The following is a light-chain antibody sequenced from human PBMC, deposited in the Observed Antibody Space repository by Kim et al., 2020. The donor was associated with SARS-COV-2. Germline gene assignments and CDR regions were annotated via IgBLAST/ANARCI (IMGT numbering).Light chain of an antibody. CDR3: HQYTDSRT. CDR2: GAS. J-gene: IGKJ1*01. V-gene: IGKV3-20*01. CDR1: QSLPTSP. Sequence: EIVLTQSPGTLSLSPGERATLSCRASQSLPTSPLAWYQQKPGQAPRLLMYGASIRVAGIPDRFSGSGSGTDFTLTINRLQPEDFAVYYCHQYTDSRTFGQGTKVDIK.